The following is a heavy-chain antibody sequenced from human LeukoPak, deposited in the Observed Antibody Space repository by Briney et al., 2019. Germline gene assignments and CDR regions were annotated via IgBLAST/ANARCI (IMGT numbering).Heavy chain of an antibody. CDR3: ARGPPQGVWGSGTFDI. V-gene: IGHV3-48*01. Sequence: GGSLRLSCAASGFTFSSYSMNWVRQAPGKGLEWVSYISSSSSTIYYADSVKGRFTISRDNAKNSLYLQMNSLRAEDTAVYYCARGPPQGVWGSGTFDIWGQGTMVTVSS. CDR2: ISSSSSTI. D-gene: IGHD7-27*01. CDR1: GFTFSSYS. J-gene: IGHJ3*02.